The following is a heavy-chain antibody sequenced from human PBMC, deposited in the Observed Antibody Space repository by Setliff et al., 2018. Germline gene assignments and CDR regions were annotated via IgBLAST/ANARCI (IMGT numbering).Heavy chain of an antibody. Sequence: PGGSLRLSCAASEFTFSNYWMSWVRQAPGKGLEWVANINQDGSEKYYVDSVKGRFTISRDNARNSLYLQMNSLRAEDTAVYYCARRLVGATTPFGYWGKGTTVTVSS. V-gene: IGHV3-7*01. CDR2: INQDGSEK. D-gene: IGHD1-26*01. J-gene: IGHJ6*04. CDR1: EFTFSNYW. CDR3: ARRLVGATTPFGY.